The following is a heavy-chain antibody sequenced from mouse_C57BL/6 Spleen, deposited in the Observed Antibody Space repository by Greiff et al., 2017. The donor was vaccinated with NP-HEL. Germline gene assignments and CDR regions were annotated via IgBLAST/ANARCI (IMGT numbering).Heavy chain of an antibody. J-gene: IGHJ2*01. CDR3: ARTNWDVYYFDY. Sequence: EVQLQQSGPELVKPGASVKIPCKASGYTFTDYNMDWVKQSHGKSLEWIGDINPNNGGTIYNQKFKGKATLTVDKSSSTAYMELRSLTSEDTAVYYCARTNWDVYYFDYWGQGTTLTVSS. CDR1: GYTFTDYN. V-gene: IGHV1-18*01. CDR2: INPNNGGT. D-gene: IGHD4-1*01.